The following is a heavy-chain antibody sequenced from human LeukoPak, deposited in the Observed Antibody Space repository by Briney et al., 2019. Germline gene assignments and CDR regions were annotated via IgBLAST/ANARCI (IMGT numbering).Heavy chain of an antibody. CDR1: GFTFSNYD. D-gene: IGHD2-15*01. J-gene: IGHJ4*02. CDR2: IDTAGDT. Sequence: QPGGSLRLYCAASGFTFSNYDMHWVRQPTGKGLEWVSAIDTAGDTYYPDSVRGRFTFSRENAKNSLTLQMNSLRAEDTAVYYCARAWRGCIGGRCPYYFDYWGQGTLVTVSS. CDR3: ARAWRGCIGGRCPYYFDY. V-gene: IGHV3-13*01.